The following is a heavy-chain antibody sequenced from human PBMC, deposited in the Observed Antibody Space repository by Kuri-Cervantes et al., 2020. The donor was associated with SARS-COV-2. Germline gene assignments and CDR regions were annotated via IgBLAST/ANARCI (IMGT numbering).Heavy chain of an antibody. J-gene: IGHJ4*02. CDR2: IDQSGRT. CDR3: AAAVGFFDY. Sequence: GSLKLSCAVYGGSFSGYYWTWIRQPPGKGLEWIGEIDQSGRTNYNPSLKSRVTISVDTSKHQFSLRLSSLTAAVTAIYYCAAAVGFFDYWGQGTLVTVSS. V-gene: IGHV4-34*01. CDR1: GGSFSGYY. D-gene: IGHD6-13*01.